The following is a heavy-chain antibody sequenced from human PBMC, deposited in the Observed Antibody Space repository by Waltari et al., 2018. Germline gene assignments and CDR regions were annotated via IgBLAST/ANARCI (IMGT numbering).Heavy chain of an antibody. J-gene: IGHJ4*02. CDR1: GFTFDDCA. CDR2: ISWEGSTT. D-gene: IGHD6-19*01. Sequence: EVQLVESGGVVVQPGGSRRRSCGASGFTFDDCAMHWVRQAPGKGLEWVSLISWEGSTTSYADSVKGRFTISRDNSKNSLYLQMNSLRAEDNALYYCAKDSRGYSGWVDYWGQGTLVTVSS. CDR3: AKDSRGYSGWVDY. V-gene: IGHV3-43D*03.